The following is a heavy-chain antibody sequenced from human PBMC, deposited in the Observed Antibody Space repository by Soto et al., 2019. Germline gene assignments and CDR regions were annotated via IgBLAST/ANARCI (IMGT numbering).Heavy chain of an antibody. V-gene: IGHV5-51*01. CDR2: IYPGDSDT. CDR1: GYSFTSYW. CDR3: ARGSSSSRGGYYYYGMDV. J-gene: IGHJ6*02. Sequence: PGESLTISCKGSGYSFTSYWIGWVRQMPGKGLEWMGIIYPGDSDTRYSPSFQGQVTISADKSISTAYLQWSSLKASDTAMYYCARGSSSSRGGYYYYGMDVWGQGTTGTVSS. D-gene: IGHD6-6*01.